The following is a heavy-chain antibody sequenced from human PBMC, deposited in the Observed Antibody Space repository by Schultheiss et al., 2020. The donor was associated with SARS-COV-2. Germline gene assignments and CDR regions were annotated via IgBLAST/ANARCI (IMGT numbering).Heavy chain of an antibody. J-gene: IGHJ4*02. CDR3: ARSTTVTGPYYFDY. V-gene: IGHV3-33*08. CDR2: IWYDGSNK. Sequence: GGSLRLSCAASGFTFSGSAMHWVRQAPGKGLEWVAVIWYDGSNKYYADSVKGRFTISRDNAKNSLYLQMNSLRAEDTAVYYCARSTTVTGPYYFDYWGQGTLVTVSS. D-gene: IGHD4-17*01. CDR1: GFTFSGSA.